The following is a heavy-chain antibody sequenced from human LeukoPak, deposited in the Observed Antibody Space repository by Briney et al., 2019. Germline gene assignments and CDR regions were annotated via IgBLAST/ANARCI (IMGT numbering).Heavy chain of an antibody. D-gene: IGHD2-2*01. J-gene: IGHJ4*02. CDR3: ARVEYQLLPFDY. CDR2: INWNGGTT. Sequence: PGGSLRLSCAASGFTFDDHGMNWVRQAPGKGLEWVSGINWNGGTTGYGDSVKGRFTISRDNAKNTLYLQMNSLRAEDTAVYYCARVEYQLLPFDYWGQGTLVTVSS. V-gene: IGHV3-20*04. CDR1: GFTFDDHG.